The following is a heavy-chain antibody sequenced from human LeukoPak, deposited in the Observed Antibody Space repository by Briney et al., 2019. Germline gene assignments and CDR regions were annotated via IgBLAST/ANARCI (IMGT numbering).Heavy chain of an antibody. CDR2: IIPIFGTA. D-gene: IGHD3-10*01. Sequence: SVTVSFKASGGTFSSYAISWVRQAPGQGGEWMGGIIPIFGTANYAQKFQGRVTITADESMSTAYMELSSLRSEDTAVYYCARGNGSADDYWGQGTLVTVSS. V-gene: IGHV1-69*13. CDR1: GGTFSSYA. CDR3: ARGNGSADDY. J-gene: IGHJ4*02.